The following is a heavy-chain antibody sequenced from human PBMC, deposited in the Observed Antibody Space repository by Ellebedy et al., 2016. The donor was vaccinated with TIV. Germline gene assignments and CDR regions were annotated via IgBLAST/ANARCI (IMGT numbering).Heavy chain of an antibody. V-gene: IGHV1-2*02. CDR3: ARDFWYGQSTSTRAGDY. J-gene: IGHJ4*02. CDR2: IDPNSGDT. D-gene: IGHD2-2*01. CDR1: CYTFTGYY. Sequence: AASVKVSCKTSCYTFTGYYIHWVRQAPGQGLEWMGWIDPNSGDTNYGQKFQGRVTLTRDTSITTAYMEMSSLRSDDTAVYYCARDFWYGQSTSTRAGDYWGQGTLVTVSS.